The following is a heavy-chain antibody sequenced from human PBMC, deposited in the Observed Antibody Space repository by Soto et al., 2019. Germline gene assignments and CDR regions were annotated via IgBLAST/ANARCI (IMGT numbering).Heavy chain of an antibody. CDR3: ASHNGSGYGDYVTEYYYGMDV. D-gene: IGHD4-17*01. CDR2: IIPIFGTA. CDR1: GGTFSSYA. J-gene: IGHJ6*02. Sequence: GASVKVSCKASGGTFSSYAISWVRQAPGQGLEWMGGIIPIFGTANYAQKFQGRVTITADESTSTAYMELSSLRSEDTAVYYCASHNGSGYGDYVTEYYYGMDVWAKGPRSPSP. V-gene: IGHV1-69*13.